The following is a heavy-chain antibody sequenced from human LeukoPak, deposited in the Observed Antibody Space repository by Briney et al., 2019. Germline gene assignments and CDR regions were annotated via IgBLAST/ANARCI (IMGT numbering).Heavy chain of an antibody. D-gene: IGHD1-20*01. Sequence: ASVKVSCKASGYTFTNYYMHWVRQAPGQGLEWMGIINPSGGGTSYAQKFQGRVTMTRDTSTSTVYMEMSSLRSEDTAVYYCARDEQPYNWKGLCDYWGQGTLVTVSS. J-gene: IGHJ4*02. CDR3: ARDEQPYNWKGLCDY. CDR2: INPSGGGT. CDR1: GYTFTNYY. V-gene: IGHV1-46*01.